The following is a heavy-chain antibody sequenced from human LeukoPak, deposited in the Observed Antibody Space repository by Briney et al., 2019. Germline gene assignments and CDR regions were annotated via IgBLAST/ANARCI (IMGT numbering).Heavy chain of an antibody. Sequence: GGSLRLSCAAPGFTFSSYAMSSGRPAPGKGLEWVSAISSSGGSTYYADSVKGRFTISRDNSKNTLYLQMNSLRAEDTAVYYCAKHRPDSSGYYPTPDAFGIGGQGTMATVSS. CDR3: AKHRPDSSGYYPTPDAFGI. CDR1: GFTFSSYA. CDR2: ISSSGGST. V-gene: IGHV3-23*01. J-gene: IGHJ3*02. D-gene: IGHD3-22*01.